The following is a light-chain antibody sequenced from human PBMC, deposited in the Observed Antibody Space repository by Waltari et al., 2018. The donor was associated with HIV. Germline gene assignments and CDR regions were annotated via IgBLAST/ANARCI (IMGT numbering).Light chain of an antibody. J-gene: IGLJ3*02. V-gene: IGLV3-25*03. CDR1: DLTTHK. CDR3: QSADISDYYLVL. CDR2: KDR. Sequence: SHELTQPPSVPVPPGQTARNTCPGADLTTHKPHRYQQQADQAPVLMIYKDRKRPSGIPERFSGSTSGTTVTLTISGVQAEDEADYYCQSADISDYYLVLFGGGTKLTVL.